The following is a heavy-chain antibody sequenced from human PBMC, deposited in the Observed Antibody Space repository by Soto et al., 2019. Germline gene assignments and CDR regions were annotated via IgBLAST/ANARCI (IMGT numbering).Heavy chain of an antibody. CDR3: ERKIQIAEAGSIMDS. Sequence: PGGSLRLFCAASGFTFSSYSMNWVRQAPGKGLEWVSSISSSSSYIYYADSVKCRFTISRDNAKNSLYLQMNRLRAEDTAVYYCERKIQIAEAGSIMDSWGQGTLVPVSS. CDR2: ISSSSSYI. CDR1: GFTFSSYS. V-gene: IGHV3-21*01. J-gene: IGHJ4*02. D-gene: IGHD6-13*01.